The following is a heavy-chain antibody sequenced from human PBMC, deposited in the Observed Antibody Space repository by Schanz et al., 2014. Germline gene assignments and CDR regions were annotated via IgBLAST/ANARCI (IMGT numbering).Heavy chain of an antibody. CDR3: AKARRKSNCSGGRCFHYSYYGMDV. CDR2: ISHSGGSK. J-gene: IGHJ6*02. D-gene: IGHD2-15*01. CDR1: GFTFNSYA. Sequence: VQLVESGGGVVQPGRSLRLSCAASGFTFNSYAMTWVRQAPGKGLEWVSSISHSGGSKYYADSVKGRFTISRDISKNTLHLQVTSLRAEDTAVYYCAKARRKSNCSGGRCFHYSYYGMDVWGQGTTVTVSS. V-gene: IGHV3-23*04.